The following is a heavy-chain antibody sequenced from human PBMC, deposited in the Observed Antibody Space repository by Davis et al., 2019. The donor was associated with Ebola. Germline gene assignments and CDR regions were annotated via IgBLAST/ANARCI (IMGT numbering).Heavy chain of an antibody. CDR2: ISSSSSYI. D-gene: IGHD3-10*01. J-gene: IGHJ4*02. Sequence: GSLRLSCAAPGFTFSSYSMNWVRQAPGKGLEWASSISSSSSYIYYADSVKGRFTISRDNAKNSLYLQMNSLRAEDTAVYYCARDRWGSGSPPQPRFDYWGQGTLVTVSS. CDR1: GFTFSSYS. V-gene: IGHV3-21*01. CDR3: ARDRWGSGSPPQPRFDY.